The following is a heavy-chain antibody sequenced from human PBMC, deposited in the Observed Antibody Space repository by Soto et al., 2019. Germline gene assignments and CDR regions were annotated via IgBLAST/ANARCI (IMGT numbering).Heavy chain of an antibody. D-gene: IGHD3-3*01. CDR3: ARASRTTIFGVVSETALDY. V-gene: IGHV4-31*03. CDR1: GGSIGSGNYY. CDR2: CYSSGST. J-gene: IGHJ4*02. Sequence: QLQLQESGPGLVKPSQTLSLTCTVSGGSIGSGNYYWSWIRQHPGKGLEWIGYCYSSGSTYYNPSLKSRVTISLDTSKNPFSLRLSSVTAADTAVYYCARASRTTIFGVVSETALDYWGQGTLVSVFS.